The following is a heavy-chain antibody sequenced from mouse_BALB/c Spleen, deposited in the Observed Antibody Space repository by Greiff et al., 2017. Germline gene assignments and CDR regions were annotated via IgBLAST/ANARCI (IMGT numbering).Heavy chain of an antibody. CDR2: IRLKSNNYAT. J-gene: IGHJ2*01. CDR3: TRPNYYGSSAFDY. CDR1: GFTFSNYW. D-gene: IGHD1-1*01. Sequence: EVKVEESGGGLVQPGGSMKLSCVASGFTFSNYWMNWVRQSPEKGLEWVAEIRLKSNNYATHYAESVKGRFTISRDDSKSSVYLQMNNLRAEDTGIYYCTRPNYYGSSAFDYWGQGTTLTVSS. V-gene: IGHV6-6*02.